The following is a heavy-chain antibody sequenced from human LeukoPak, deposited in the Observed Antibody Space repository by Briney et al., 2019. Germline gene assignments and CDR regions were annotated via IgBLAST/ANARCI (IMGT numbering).Heavy chain of an antibody. CDR3: ARSRDYDFWSGYYTPFFDY. CDR1: GGSISSYY. V-gene: IGHV4-59*01. Sequence: SETLSLTCTVSGGSISSYYWSWIRQPPGKGLEWIGYIYYGGSTNYNPSLKSRVTISVDTSKNQFSLKLSSVTAADTAVYYCARSRDYDFWSGYYTPFFDYWGQGTLVTVSS. D-gene: IGHD3-3*01. J-gene: IGHJ4*02. CDR2: IYYGGST.